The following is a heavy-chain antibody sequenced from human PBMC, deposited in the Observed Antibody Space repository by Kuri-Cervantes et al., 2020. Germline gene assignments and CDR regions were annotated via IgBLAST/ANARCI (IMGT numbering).Heavy chain of an antibody. Sequence: GESLKISCAASGFTFSSYAMHWVRQAPGEGLEWVAVISYDGSNKYYADSVKGRFTISRDNSKNTLYLQMNSLRAEDTAVYYCARGRQPLRGNAFDIWGQGTMVTVSS. CDR3: ARGRQPLRGNAFDI. J-gene: IGHJ3*02. V-gene: IGHV3-30*01. D-gene: IGHD2-2*01. CDR1: GFTFSSYA. CDR2: ISYDGSNK.